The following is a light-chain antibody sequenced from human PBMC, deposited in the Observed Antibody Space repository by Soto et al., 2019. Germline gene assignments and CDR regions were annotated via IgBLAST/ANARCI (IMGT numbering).Light chain of an antibody. Sequence: DIQMTQSPSSLSASVGDRVTITCRANYNIRNSLNWYQQKPREAPKLLIYASSSLESGVQSRFSGSASGTDFTLTINSLQPEDFATYYCQQSYSTPLTFGQGTKVDIK. CDR1: YNIRNS. V-gene: IGKV1-39*01. J-gene: IGKJ1*01. CDR3: QQSYSTPLT. CDR2: ASS.